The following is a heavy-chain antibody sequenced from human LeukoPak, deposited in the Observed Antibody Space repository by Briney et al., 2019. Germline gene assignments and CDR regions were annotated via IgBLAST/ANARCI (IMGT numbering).Heavy chain of an antibody. CDR1: GYTFTGYY. J-gene: IGHJ5*02. CDR2: INPNSGGT. Sequence: ASVKVSCKDSGYTFTGYYMHWVRQAPGQGLEWMGWINPNSGGTNYAQKFQGRVTMTRDTSISTVYMELSRLRSDDTAVYYCARDFRAAMVSDWFDPWGQGTLVTVSS. V-gene: IGHV1-2*02. D-gene: IGHD5-18*01. CDR3: ARDFRAAMVSDWFDP.